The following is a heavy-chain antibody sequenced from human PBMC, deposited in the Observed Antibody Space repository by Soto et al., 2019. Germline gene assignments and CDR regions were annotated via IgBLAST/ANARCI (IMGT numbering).Heavy chain of an antibody. J-gene: IGHJ5*02. V-gene: IGHV4-34*01. CDR2: INHSGST. Sequence: ETLSLTCAVYGGSFSGYYWSWIRQPPGKGLEWIGEINHSGSTNYNPSLKSRVTISVDTSKNQFSLKLSSVTAADTAVYYCARLTDWFDPWGQGTLVTVSS. CDR1: GGSFSGYY. CDR3: ARLTDWFDP. D-gene: IGHD1-20*01.